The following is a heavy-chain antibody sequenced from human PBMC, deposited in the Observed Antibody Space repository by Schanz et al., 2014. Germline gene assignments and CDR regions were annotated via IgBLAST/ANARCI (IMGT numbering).Heavy chain of an antibody. CDR2: IGNGGVTI. Sequence: EVQLMESGGGLVKPGGSLRLSCVASGFAFRSFAMTWVRQAPGRGLEWVSYIGNGGVTIYYADSVKGRFTVSRDNSKNTLYLQLNSLRAEDTAGYYCARDRRNADLDYWGQGTLVTVSS. D-gene: IGHD1-1*01. CDR1: GFAFRSFA. V-gene: IGHV3-48*01. J-gene: IGHJ4*02. CDR3: ARDRRNADLDY.